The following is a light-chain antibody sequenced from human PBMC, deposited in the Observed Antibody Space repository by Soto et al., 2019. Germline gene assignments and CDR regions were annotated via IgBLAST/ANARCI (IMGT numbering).Light chain of an antibody. V-gene: IGKV3-15*01. CDR2: GAS. Sequence: EIVMTQSPATLSVSPGERATLSCRASQSVSSNLAWYQQKPGQAPRLLIYGASTRATGIPARFSGSGSGTEFTLTISSLQSEDFAVYYCQQYNNWPLTVGGGTNVEIK. CDR3: QQYNNWPLT. CDR1: QSVSSN. J-gene: IGKJ4*01.